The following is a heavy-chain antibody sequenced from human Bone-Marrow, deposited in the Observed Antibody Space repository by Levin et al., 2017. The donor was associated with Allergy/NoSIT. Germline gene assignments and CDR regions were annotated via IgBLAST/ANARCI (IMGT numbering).Heavy chain of an antibody. V-gene: IGHV5-51*01. Sequence: GGSLRLSCKGSGYSFTSYWIGWVRQMPGKGLEWMGIIYPGDSDTRYSPSFQGQVTISADKSISTAYLQWSSLKASDTAMYYCARPYYYDSSGYSTPHDAFDIWGQGTMVTVSS. CDR1: GYSFTSYW. D-gene: IGHD3-22*01. CDR2: IYPGDSDT. J-gene: IGHJ3*02. CDR3: ARPYYYDSSGYSTPHDAFDI.